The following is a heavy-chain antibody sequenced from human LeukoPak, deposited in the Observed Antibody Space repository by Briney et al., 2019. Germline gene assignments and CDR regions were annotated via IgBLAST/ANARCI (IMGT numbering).Heavy chain of an antibody. CDR1: GFTFSSYS. V-gene: IGHV3-21*01. CDR3: ARDSDIVVVPAAISY. D-gene: IGHD2-2*01. J-gene: IGHJ4*02. Sequence: PGGSLRLSCAASGFTFSSYSMNWVRQAPGKGPEWVSSISSSSSYIYYADSVKGRFTISRDNAKNSLYLQMNSLRAEDTAVYYRARDSDIVVVPAAISYWGQGTLVTVSS. CDR2: ISSSSSYI.